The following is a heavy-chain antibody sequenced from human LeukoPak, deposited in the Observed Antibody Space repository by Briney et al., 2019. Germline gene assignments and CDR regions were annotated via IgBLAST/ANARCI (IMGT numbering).Heavy chain of an antibody. CDR1: GFTFNTYP. J-gene: IGHJ4*02. CDR3: AREDTTGGYPFDN. CDR2: TSYDGRDK. Sequence: GGSLRLSCAASGFTFNTYPMHWVRQAPGKGLEWVAGTSYDGRDKNYAGSVKGRFTISRDNSETTLYLQVDSLRVEDTAVYYCAREDTTGGYPFDNWGQGTLVTVFS. V-gene: IGHV3-30*04. D-gene: IGHD3-22*01.